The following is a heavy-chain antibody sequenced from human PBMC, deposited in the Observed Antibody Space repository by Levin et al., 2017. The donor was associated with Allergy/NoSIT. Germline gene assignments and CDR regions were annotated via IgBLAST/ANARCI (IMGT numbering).Heavy chain of an antibody. CDR1: GYTFTSYA. D-gene: IGHD6-13*01. CDR3: ARDGDSSSWYYYYYMDV. CDR2: INAGNGNT. Sequence: GASVKVSCKASGYTFTSYAMHWVRQAPGQRLEWMGWINAGNGNTKYSQKFQGRVTITRDTSASTAYMELSSLRSEDTAVYYCARDGDSSSWYYYYYMDVWGKGTTVTVSS. J-gene: IGHJ6*03. V-gene: IGHV1-3*01.